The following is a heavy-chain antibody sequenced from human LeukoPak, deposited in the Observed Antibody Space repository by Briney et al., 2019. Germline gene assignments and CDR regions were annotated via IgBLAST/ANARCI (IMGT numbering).Heavy chain of an antibody. Sequence: PGGSLTLSCAASGFAFSSHWMSWVRQAPGGGLEWVSAIDGLGYSTYYVESVNGRFTISRDNSQNTLYLEMNSLTAEDTAVYYCAKELRSHTGWPFDYWGQGALVTVSS. D-gene: IGHD6-19*01. CDR1: GFAFSSHW. J-gene: IGHJ4*02. V-gene: IGHV3-23*01. CDR3: AKELRSHTGWPFDY. CDR2: IDGLGYST.